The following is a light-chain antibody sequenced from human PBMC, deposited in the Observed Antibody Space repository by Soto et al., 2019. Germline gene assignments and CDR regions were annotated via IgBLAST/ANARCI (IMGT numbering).Light chain of an antibody. V-gene: IGKV1-39*01. CDR2: SGS. CDR3: QHAYGAPYS. J-gene: IGKJ2*03. CDR1: QDINVY. Sequence: DIQMTQSPSSVSASLGDTVTITCRASQDINVYLNWYQQKPGEVPKLLIYSGSTLHSGVPSRFTGSGSETDFTLTIRSLQPEYVATYYCQHAYGAPYSFGQGTKVDI.